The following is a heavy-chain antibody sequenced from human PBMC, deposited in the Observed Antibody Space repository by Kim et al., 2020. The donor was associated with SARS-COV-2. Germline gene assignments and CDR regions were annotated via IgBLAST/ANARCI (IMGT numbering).Heavy chain of an antibody. Sequence: GGSLRLSCAASGFTFSSYAMHWVRQAPGKGLEWVAVISYDGSNKYYADSVKGRFTISRDNSKNTLYLQMNSLRAEDTAVYYCAKDGPRSGITMIVVVIAYYFDQWGQRTLVTVSS. CDR2: ISYDGSNK. CDR3: AKDGPRSGITMIVVVIAYYFDQ. V-gene: IGHV3-30*04. CDR1: GFTFSSYA. J-gene: IGHJ4*02. D-gene: IGHD3-22*01.